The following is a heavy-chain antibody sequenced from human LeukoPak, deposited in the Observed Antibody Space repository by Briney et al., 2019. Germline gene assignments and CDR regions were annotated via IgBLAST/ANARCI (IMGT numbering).Heavy chain of an antibody. Sequence: ASVKVSCKASGYTFTSYYMHWVRQAPGQGLEWMGIINPSGGSTSYAQKFQGRVTMTRDTSTSTVYMKLSSLRSEDTAVYYCARGGPTQYYYDSSGYWFDYWGQGTLVTVSS. V-gene: IGHV1-46*01. CDR3: ARGGPTQYYYDSSGYWFDY. CDR1: GYTFTSYY. CDR2: INPSGGST. D-gene: IGHD3-22*01. J-gene: IGHJ4*02.